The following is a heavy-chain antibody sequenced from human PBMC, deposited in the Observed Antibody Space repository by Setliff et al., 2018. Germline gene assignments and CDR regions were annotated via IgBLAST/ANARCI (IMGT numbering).Heavy chain of an antibody. J-gene: IGHJ6*03. CDR1: GYTFTSFF. CDR3: ARDRVPITMIVVVTPNYYMDV. Sequence: ASVKVSCKASGYTFTSFFHQWVRQAPGQGLEWLGWINSNSGSTTYAQKFQGRVTMTRDTSISTAYMELSRLRSDDTAVYYCARDRVPITMIVVVTPNYYMDVWGKGTTVT. CDR2: INSNSGST. V-gene: IGHV1-2*02. D-gene: IGHD3-22*01.